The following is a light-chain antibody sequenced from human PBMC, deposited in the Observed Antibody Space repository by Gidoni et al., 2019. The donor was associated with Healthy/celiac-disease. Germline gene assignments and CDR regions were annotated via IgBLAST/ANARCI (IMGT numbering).Light chain of an antibody. CDR2: SNN. J-gene: IGLJ2*01. CDR3: AAWDDSLNGQVV. V-gene: IGLV1-44*01. CDR1: SSNIGSNT. Sequence: QSVLPQPPSASGPPGQRVTISCSGSSSNIGSNTVNWYQQLPGTAPKLLIYSNNQRPSGVPDRFSGSKSGTSASLAISGLQSEDEADYYCAAWDDSLNGQVVFGGGTKLTVL.